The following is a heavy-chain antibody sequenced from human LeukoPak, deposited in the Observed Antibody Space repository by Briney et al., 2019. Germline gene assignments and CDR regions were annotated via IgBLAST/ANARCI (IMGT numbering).Heavy chain of an antibody. CDR1: GFTFSSYS. Sequence: GGSLRLSCAASGFTFSSYSMNWVRQAPGKGLEWVSSISSSSSYIYYADSVKGRFTISRDNAKNSLYLQMNSLRAEDTAVYYCARDNSVGDNAWWFDPWGQGTLVTVSS. CDR3: ARDNSVGDNAWWFDP. D-gene: IGHD1-26*01. V-gene: IGHV3-21*01. J-gene: IGHJ5*02. CDR2: ISSSSSYI.